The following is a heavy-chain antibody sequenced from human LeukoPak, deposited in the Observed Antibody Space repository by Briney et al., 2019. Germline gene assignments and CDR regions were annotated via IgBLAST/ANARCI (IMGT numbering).Heavy chain of an antibody. CDR2: IYSAGGT. CDR3: ARTTRYAFDI. V-gene: IGHV3-66*01. J-gene: IGHJ3*02. CDR1: GFNVSSNH. Sequence: GGSLRLSCAASGFNVSSNHMTWVRQAPGKGLECVSVIYSAGGTYFADSVKGRFTISRDNSKNTLYVQMNSLRAEDTAVYYCARTTRYAFDIWGQGTMVTVSS. D-gene: IGHD1-26*01.